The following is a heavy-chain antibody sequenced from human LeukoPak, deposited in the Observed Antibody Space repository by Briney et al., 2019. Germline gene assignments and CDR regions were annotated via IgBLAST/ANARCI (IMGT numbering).Heavy chain of an antibody. J-gene: IGHJ4*02. CDR3: ARDHVAAAGTRGFDY. Sequence: PSGTLSLTCVFSGDSISDDSVNKNNWLNWVRQAPGKGLEWIGYIYYSGSTNYNPSLKSRVTISVDTSKNQFSLKLSSVTAADTAVYYCARDHVAAAGTRGFDYWGQGTLVTVSS. V-gene: IGHV4-4*02. CDR1: GDSISDDSVNKNNW. D-gene: IGHD6-13*01. CDR2: IYYSGST.